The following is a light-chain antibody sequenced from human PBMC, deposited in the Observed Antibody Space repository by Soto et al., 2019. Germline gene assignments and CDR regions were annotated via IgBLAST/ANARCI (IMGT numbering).Light chain of an antibody. CDR1: QSISIY. V-gene: IGKV1-39*01. CDR3: KQSYSTPRT. CDR2: AAS. Sequence: DIQMTQSPSSLSASVVDRVTITCRASQSISIYLNWYQQKPGKAPKLLIYAASSLQSGVPSRFSGSGSGTDFTLTISSLQPEDVATYYCKQSYSTPRTFGQGTKVEIK. J-gene: IGKJ1*01.